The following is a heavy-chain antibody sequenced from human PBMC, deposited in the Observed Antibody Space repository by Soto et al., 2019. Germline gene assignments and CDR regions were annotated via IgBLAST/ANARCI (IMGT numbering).Heavy chain of an antibody. J-gene: IGHJ3*02. Sequence: VQLVQSGAEVKKPGTSVKVSCEVSGGTFSNYAITWVRQAPGQGLEWLGGAIPVYGSTNYAQKFQGRVTITAGESATTTFMELSSLRSDDTAVYYCARRGVANSRDAFDIWGQGTLVTVS. V-gene: IGHV1-69*01. CDR1: GGTFSNYA. D-gene: IGHD1-26*01. CDR2: AIPVYGST. CDR3: ARRGVANSRDAFDI.